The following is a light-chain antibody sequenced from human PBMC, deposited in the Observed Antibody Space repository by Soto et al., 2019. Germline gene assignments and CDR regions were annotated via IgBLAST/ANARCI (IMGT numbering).Light chain of an antibody. Sequence: QSALTQPASVSGSPGHSITISCTGTSSDVGSYNLVSWYQQHPGKAPKLMIYEGSKRPSGVSNRFSGSKSVNTASLKIAGLQAEDEADYYGCSYAGSSTFVVFGGGTKLAV. CDR3: CSYAGSSTFVV. J-gene: IGLJ2*01. CDR2: EGS. CDR1: SSDVGSYNL. V-gene: IGLV2-23*03.